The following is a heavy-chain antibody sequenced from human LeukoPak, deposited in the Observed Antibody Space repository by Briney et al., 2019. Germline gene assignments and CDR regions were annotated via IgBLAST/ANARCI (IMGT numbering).Heavy chain of an antibody. J-gene: IGHJ4*02. D-gene: IGHD6-13*01. Sequence: ASVKVSCKASGYTFTGYYMHWVRQAPGQGLEWMGWINPNSGGTNYAQKFQGRVTMTRDTSISTAYMELSRLRSDDTAVYYCARVMYIYGSSWLYYYFDYWGQGTLVTVSS. V-gene: IGHV1-2*02. CDR2: INPNSGGT. CDR3: ARVMYIYGSSWLYYYFDY. CDR1: GYTFTGYY.